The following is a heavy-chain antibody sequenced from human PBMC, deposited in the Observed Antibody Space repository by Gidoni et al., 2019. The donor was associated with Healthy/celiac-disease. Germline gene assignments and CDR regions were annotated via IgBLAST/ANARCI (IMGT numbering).Heavy chain of an antibody. J-gene: IGHJ6*03. V-gene: IGHV3-53*01. CDR3: ARVVVAFDYYYYYYMDV. Sequence: EVQLVESGGGLIQPGGSLRLSCAASGFTVSSNYMSWVRQVPGKGLEWVSVIYSGGSTYYADSVKGRFTISRDNSKNTLYLQMNSLRAEDTAVYYCARVVVAFDYYYYYYMDVWGKGTTVTVSS. D-gene: IGHD2-15*01. CDR1: GFTVSSNY. CDR2: IYSGGST.